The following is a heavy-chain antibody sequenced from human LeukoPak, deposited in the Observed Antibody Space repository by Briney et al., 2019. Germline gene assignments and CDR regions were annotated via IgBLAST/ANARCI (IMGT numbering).Heavy chain of an antibody. D-gene: IGHD6-13*01. CDR3: AKDRVASGSWYTWDS. CDR2: INGRGSYT. CDR1: GFKFGITA. Sequence: PGGSLTLSCAASGFKFGITAMSWVRQAPGKGLEWVSAINGRGSYTYYADSVKGRFTVSRDNSKNTLNLQMNSLRAEDTAVYYCAKDRVASGSWYTWDSWGQGTLVAVSS. J-gene: IGHJ4*02. V-gene: IGHV3-23*01.